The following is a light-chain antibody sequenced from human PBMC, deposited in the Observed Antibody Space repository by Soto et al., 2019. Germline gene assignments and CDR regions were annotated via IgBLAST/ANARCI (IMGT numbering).Light chain of an antibody. V-gene: IGKV3-20*01. Sequence: VLTQSPGTLSLSPGERATLSCRAGQSVRSTYLAWYQQKPGQAPRLLIYGGSNRATGIPDRFSGSGSGTDFTLTISRLEPEDSAVYYCQQYDNSPMYTFGPGTKLEIK. CDR1: QSVRSTY. J-gene: IGKJ2*01. CDR3: QQYDNSPMYT. CDR2: GGS.